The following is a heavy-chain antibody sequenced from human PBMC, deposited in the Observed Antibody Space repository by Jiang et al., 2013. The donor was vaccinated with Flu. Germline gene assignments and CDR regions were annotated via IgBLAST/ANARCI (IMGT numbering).Heavy chain of an antibody. V-gene: IGHV6-1*01. J-gene: IGHJ4*02. Sequence: TCAISGDSVSSNSAAWNWIRQSPSRGLEWLGRTYYRSKWYNDYAISVRSRITINPDTSKNELSLHLKSVTPEDTAVYYCARGGRGMTVALFDSWGQGTLVTVSS. CDR2: TYYRSKWYN. CDR1: GDSVSSNSAA. D-gene: IGHD6-19*01. CDR3: ARGGRGMTVALFDS.